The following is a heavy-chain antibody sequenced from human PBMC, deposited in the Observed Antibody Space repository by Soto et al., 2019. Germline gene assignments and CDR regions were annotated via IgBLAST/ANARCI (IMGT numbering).Heavy chain of an antibody. CDR3: AKDRNVLTTTVVDY. Sequence: QVQVVESGGGVVQPGRSLRLSCAASGFTFTSYGMHWVRQAPGKGLEWVAVISYDGSDKQYADSVKGRFTISRDNSKNSMYLQMNSLRAEDTAVYYCAKDRNVLTTTVVDYWGQGTLVTVSS. V-gene: IGHV3-30*18. J-gene: IGHJ4*02. CDR1: GFTFTSYG. CDR2: ISYDGSDK. D-gene: IGHD2-21*01.